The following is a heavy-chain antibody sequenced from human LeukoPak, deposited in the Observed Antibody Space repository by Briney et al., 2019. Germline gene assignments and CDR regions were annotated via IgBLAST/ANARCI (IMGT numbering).Heavy chain of an antibody. CDR1: GFTFSSYS. V-gene: IGHV3-21*01. J-gene: IGHJ4*02. Sequence: GGSLRLSCAASGFTFSSYSMNWVRQAPGKGLEWVSSISSSSSYIYYADSMEGRFTISRDNAKNSLYLQMNSLRAEDTAVYYCAKVLRFLEWLYPFDYWGQGTLVTVSS. CDR3: AKVLRFLEWLYPFDY. CDR2: ISSSSSYI. D-gene: IGHD3-3*01.